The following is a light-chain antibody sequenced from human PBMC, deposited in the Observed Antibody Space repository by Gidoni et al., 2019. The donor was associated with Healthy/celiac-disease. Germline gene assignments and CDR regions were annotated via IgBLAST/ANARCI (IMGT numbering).Light chain of an antibody. J-gene: IGLJ2*01. Sequence: SHVLTQPPSVSVAPGPTARITCGGTNIGSKRGHWYQQKPGQAPVLVVYDDSDRPSGIPERFSGSNSGNTATLTISRVEAGDEADYYCQVWDSSSDHVVFGGGTKLTVL. V-gene: IGLV3-21*02. CDR2: DDS. CDR1: NIGSKR. CDR3: QVWDSSSDHVV.